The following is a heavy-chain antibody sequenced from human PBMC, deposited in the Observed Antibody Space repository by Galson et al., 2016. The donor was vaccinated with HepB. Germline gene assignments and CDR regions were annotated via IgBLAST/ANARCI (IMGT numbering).Heavy chain of an antibody. Sequence: SLRLSCAASGFSFSDYALHWVRQAPGKGLEWVAVIWYDGSDKYYADSVKGRFTISRDNSKNTVYLQVNSLRADDTAVYYCTRGQVPTAMIVMFYFDNWGQGTLVTVSS. CDR1: GFSFSDYA. CDR2: IWYDGSDK. J-gene: IGHJ4*02. CDR3: TRGQVPTAMIVMFYFDN. V-gene: IGHV3-33*01. D-gene: IGHD2-2*01.